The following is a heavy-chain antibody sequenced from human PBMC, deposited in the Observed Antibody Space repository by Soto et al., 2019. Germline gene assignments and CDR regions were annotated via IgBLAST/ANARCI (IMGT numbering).Heavy chain of an antibody. CDR3: TTIGAY. CDR2: VKTKIDGGAT. CDR1: GFSFDKAW. Sequence: EAQLVESGGGLVQPGGSLRLSCAASGFSFDKAWMNWVRRAPGKGLEWVGRVKTKIDGGATDYAAPVKGRFTISRDDSKNTVYLQMNSLKTDATAVYFCTTIGAYWGQGILVTVSS. J-gene: IGHJ4*02. V-gene: IGHV3-15*07.